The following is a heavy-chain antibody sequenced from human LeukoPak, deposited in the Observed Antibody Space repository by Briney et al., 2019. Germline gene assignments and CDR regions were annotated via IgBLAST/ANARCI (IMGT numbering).Heavy chain of an antibody. V-gene: IGHV1-46*01. D-gene: IGHD6-13*01. J-gene: IGHJ6*02. Sequence: GASVKVSCKASGYTFTSYYMHWVRQAPGQGLEWMGIINPSGGSTSYAQKFQGRVTMTRDTSTSTVYMELSSLRSEDTAVYYCARPQLIAAAGTPTPDGMDIWGQGTTVTVSS. CDR1: GYTFTSYY. CDR3: ARPQLIAAAGTPTPDGMDI. CDR2: INPSGGST.